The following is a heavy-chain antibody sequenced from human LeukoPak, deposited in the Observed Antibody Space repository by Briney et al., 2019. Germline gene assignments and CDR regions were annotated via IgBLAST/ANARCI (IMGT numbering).Heavy chain of an antibody. CDR3: ARRYCSSTSCYYFDY. Sequence: ASLKVSCKASGYTFTDYYMHWVRQAPGPGLEWMGWINANRGGTNYAQRFQGRVTMTRDTSITTAYMELSRLKSDDTAVYYCARRYCSSTSCYYFDYWGQGTLVTVSS. V-gene: IGHV1-2*02. D-gene: IGHD2-2*01. J-gene: IGHJ4*02. CDR1: GYTFTDYY. CDR2: INANRGGT.